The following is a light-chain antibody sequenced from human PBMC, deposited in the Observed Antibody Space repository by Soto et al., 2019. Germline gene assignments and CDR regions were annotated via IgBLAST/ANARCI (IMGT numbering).Light chain of an antibody. J-gene: IGLJ3*02. CDR2: KDS. V-gene: IGLV1-47*01. Sequence: QTVVTQPPSASGAPGQWVTISYSGSRSNIGSHYISWYQHLPGTAPKLLIYKDSQRPSGVPDRFSGSKSGTSASLAIGGLRSEDEGSYYCATWDDSLGRRVLFGGGTKLTVL. CDR3: ATWDDSLGRRVL. CDR1: RSNIGSHY.